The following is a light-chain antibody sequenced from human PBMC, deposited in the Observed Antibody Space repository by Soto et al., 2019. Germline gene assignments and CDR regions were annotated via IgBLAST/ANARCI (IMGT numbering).Light chain of an antibody. V-gene: IGKV3-15*01. J-gene: IGKJ1*01. CDR1: QSVSSN. Sequence: EIVVTQSPATPSVSPGERATLSCRASQSVSSNLAWYQQKPGQAPRLLINGASTRATGIPARFSGSGSGTEFSLTISSLQSEDFAVYYCQQYSDWPPTFGQGTKVDIK. CDR2: GAS. CDR3: QQYSDWPPT.